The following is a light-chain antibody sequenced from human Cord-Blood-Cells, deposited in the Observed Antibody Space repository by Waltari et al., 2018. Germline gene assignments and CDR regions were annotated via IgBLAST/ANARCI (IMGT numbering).Light chain of an antibody. V-gene: IGLV2-11*01. Sequence: QSALTQPRSVSGSPGQSVTISCTGTSSDVGGYNYVSWYQQHPGKAPKLMMYDVSKRPSGVPDRFSGSKSGHAASLTISGLQAEDEADYYCCSYAGSRYVFGTGTKVTVL. J-gene: IGLJ1*01. CDR1: SSDVGGYNY. CDR3: CSYAGSRYV. CDR2: DVS.